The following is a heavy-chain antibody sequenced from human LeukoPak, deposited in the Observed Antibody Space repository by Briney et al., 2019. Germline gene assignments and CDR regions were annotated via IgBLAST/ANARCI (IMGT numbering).Heavy chain of an antibody. J-gene: IGHJ4*02. Sequence: SVKVSCKASGGTFSSYAISWVPQAPGQGLEWMGRIIPILGIADYAQKFQGRVTITADKSTSTAYMELSSLRSEDTAVYYCASYDSSGWYYYWGQGTLVTVSS. D-gene: IGHD6-19*01. CDR2: IIPILGIA. V-gene: IGHV1-69*04. CDR3: ASYDSSGWYYY. CDR1: GGTFSSYA.